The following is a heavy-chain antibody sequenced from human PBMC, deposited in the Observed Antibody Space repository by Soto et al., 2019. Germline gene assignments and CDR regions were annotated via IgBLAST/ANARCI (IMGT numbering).Heavy chain of an antibody. D-gene: IGHD3-22*01. CDR1: GGTFSSYA. CDR3: ARDLEDYYDSSGYYRPDAFDI. J-gene: IGHJ3*02. V-gene: IGHV1-69*06. Sequence: QVQLVQSGAEVKKPGSSVKVSCKASGGTFSSYAISWVRQAPGQGLEWMGGIIPIFGTANYAQKFQGRVTITADKSTSTAYMELSSLRSEDTAVYYCARDLEDYYDSSGYYRPDAFDIWAKGQWSPSLQ. CDR2: IIPIFGTA.